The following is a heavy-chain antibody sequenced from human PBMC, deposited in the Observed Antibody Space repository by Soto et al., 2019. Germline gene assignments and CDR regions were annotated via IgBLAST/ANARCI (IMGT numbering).Heavy chain of an antibody. Sequence: GGSLRLSCGASGFTFSTYAMSWVLPAPGKGLEWVSSISGSGGSTYYAESVKGRYTVPRDNAKNTLYLQMNSLRAEDTVVYYCANGGRSCSTTSCYTAHWGQGTLVTVSS. CDR2: ISGSGGST. D-gene: IGHD2-2*02. J-gene: IGHJ4*02. CDR1: GFTFSTYA. V-gene: IGHV3-23*01. CDR3: ANGGRSCSTTSCYTAH.